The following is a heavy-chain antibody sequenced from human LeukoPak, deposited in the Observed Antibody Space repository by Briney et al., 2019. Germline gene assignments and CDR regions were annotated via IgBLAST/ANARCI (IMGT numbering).Heavy chain of an antibody. J-gene: IGHJ5*02. D-gene: IGHD5-18*01. CDR3: ARDKRMADTRYNWFDP. CDR2: IKQDGGEK. Sequence: HPGGSLRLSCEASGFILSDYFMSWVRQAPGKGLEWVANIKQDGGEKYYVDSVKGRFTISRDNAKNSLYLQMSSLRVEDTAVYYCARDKRMADTRYNWFDPWGQGTLVTVPS. V-gene: IGHV3-7*01. CDR1: GFILSDYF.